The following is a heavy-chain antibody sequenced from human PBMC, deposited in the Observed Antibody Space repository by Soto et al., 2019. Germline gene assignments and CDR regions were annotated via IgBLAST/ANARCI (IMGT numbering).Heavy chain of an antibody. CDR1: GYTFTSYA. V-gene: IGHV1-3*01. J-gene: IGHJ2*01. CDR3: ARGGSLYWYFDL. Sequence: QVQLVQSGAEVKKPGASVKVSCKASGYTFTSYAMHWVRQAPGQRLEWMGWINAGNGNTKYSQKFQGRDTITRDTSASTAYMELGSLRSEDTAVYYCARGGSLYWYFDLWGRGTLVTVSS. CDR2: INAGNGNT. D-gene: IGHD1-26*01.